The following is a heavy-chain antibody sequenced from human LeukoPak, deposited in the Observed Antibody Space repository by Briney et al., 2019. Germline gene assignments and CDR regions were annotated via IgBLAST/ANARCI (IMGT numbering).Heavy chain of an antibody. CDR3: ARGPSGYHNP. CDR1: RFTFSSYS. D-gene: IGHD5-12*01. Sequence: GGSLRLSCAASRFTFSSYSMNGVRQAPGKGREGVSAISSSSSSYIYYADAVKGKFTISRDKSKNTLYLQMNSLRAEDTAVYYCARGPSGYHNPGGQGTLVTVSS. CDR2: ISSSSSSYI. J-gene: IGHJ4*02. V-gene: IGHV3-21*01.